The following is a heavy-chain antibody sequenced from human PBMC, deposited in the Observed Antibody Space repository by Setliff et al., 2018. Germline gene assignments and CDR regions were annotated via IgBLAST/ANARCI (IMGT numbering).Heavy chain of an antibody. CDR2: IYYSGST. J-gene: IGHJ5*02. D-gene: IGHD3-3*01. CDR1: GGSISSYY. CDR3: ALRVRDELTIFDIVKTRRRWFDP. Sequence: PSETLSLTCTVSGGSISSYYWSWIRQPPGKGLEWIGYIYYSGSTNYNASLKSRVTISVDTSKNQFSLTLTSVTAADTAVYYCALRVRDELTIFDIVKTRRRWFDPWGQGTPVTVSS. V-gene: IGHV4-59*12.